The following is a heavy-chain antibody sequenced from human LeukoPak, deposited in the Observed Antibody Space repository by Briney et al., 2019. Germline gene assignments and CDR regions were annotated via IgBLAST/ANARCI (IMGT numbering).Heavy chain of an antibody. CDR3: ARDVCTNGVCLPDY. V-gene: IGHV4-31*03. Sequence: KPSQTLSLTCTVSGGSISSGGYYWSWIRQHPGKGLEWIGYIYYSGSTYYNPSLKSRVTISVDTSKNQFSLKLSSVTAADTAVHYCARDVCTNGVCLPDYWGQGTLVTVSS. CDR1: GGSISSGGYY. CDR2: IYYSGST. D-gene: IGHD2-8*01. J-gene: IGHJ4*02.